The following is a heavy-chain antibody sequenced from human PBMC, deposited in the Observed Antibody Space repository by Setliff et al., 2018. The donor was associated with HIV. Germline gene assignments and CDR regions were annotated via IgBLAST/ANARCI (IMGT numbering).Heavy chain of an antibody. J-gene: IGHJ6*02. CDR2: VYSNGNT. D-gene: IGHD1-26*01. V-gene: IGHV4-59*11. Sequence: SETLSLTCTVSGGSISGHYWSWIRQTPGKGLEWIGYVYSNGNTDYNPSLKSRVTISVDTSKNQFSLKLPSVTAADTAVYYCEAATVGETGYYGIDVWGPGTTVTVSS. CDR3: EAATVGETGYYGIDV. CDR1: GGSISGHY.